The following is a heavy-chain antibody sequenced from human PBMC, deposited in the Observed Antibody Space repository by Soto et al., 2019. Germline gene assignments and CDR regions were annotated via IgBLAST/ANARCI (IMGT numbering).Heavy chain of an antibody. CDR2: IKQDGSEK. CDR3: ARAPSGGDYVWGGY. V-gene: IGHV3-7*01. Sequence: EVQLVESGGGLVQPGGSLRLSCAASGFTFSSYWMSWVRQAPGKGLEWVANIKQDGSEKYYVDSVKGRFTISRDNAKNSLYLQMNSLRAEDTAVYYCARAPSGGDYVWGGYWGQGTLDTVSS. CDR1: GFTFSSYW. J-gene: IGHJ4*02. D-gene: IGHD3-16*01.